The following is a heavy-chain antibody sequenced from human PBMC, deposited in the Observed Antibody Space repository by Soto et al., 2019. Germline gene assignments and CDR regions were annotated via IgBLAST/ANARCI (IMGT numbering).Heavy chain of an antibody. CDR1: GGTFSIYT. J-gene: IGHJ5*02. CDR2: SA. D-gene: IGHD2-15*01. Sequence: QVQLVQSGAEVKKPGSSVKVSCKASGGTFSIYTISWARQAPGQGLEWMGGSANSAQKFQGRLTVTADESTSTVYLELSSLTSEDTAVYYCAREGPPDIAWFDPWGQGTLVSVS. V-gene: IGHV1-69*01. CDR3: AREGPPDIAWFDP.